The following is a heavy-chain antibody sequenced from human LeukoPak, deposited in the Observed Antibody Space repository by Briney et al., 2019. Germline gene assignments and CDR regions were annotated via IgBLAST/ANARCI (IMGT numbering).Heavy chain of an antibody. CDR1: GFTFSSYA. V-gene: IGHV3-64*01. J-gene: IGHJ4*02. Sequence: GGSLRLSCAASGFTFSSYAMHWVRQAPGKGLEYVSAISSNGGSTYYANSVKGRFTISRDNYKNTLYVQMGSLRAEDMAVYYCARTGAYSSWGPGDYWGQGTLVTVSS. D-gene: IGHD6-6*01. CDR2: ISSNGGST. CDR3: ARTGAYSSWGPGDY.